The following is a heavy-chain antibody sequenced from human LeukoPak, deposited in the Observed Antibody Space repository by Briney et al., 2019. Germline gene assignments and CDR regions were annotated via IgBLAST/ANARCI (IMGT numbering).Heavy chain of an antibody. CDR3: ARHGAPGGFYDSSGYPYFQY. D-gene: IGHD3-22*01. CDR2: IYPGDSDT. Sequence: PGESLKISCTGSGYSFTSYWIGWVRQMPGKGLEGMGIIYPGDSDTRYSPSFQGQVTISADKSISTAYLQWSSLKATDTAIYYCARHGAPGGFYDSSGYPYFQYWGQGTLVTVSS. V-gene: IGHV5-51*01. J-gene: IGHJ1*01. CDR1: GYSFTSYW.